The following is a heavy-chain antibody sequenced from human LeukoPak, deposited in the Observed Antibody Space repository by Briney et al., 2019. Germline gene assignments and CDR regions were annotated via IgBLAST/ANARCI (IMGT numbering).Heavy chain of an antibody. CDR1: GFTFSSYG. Sequence: PRGSLRLSCAASGFTFSSYGMHWVRQAPGKGLEWVAVMSYDGSNKYYADSVKGRFTISRDNSKNTLYLQMNSLRAEDTAVYYCAKAEVLYCSSTSCLTYYFDYWGQGTLVTVSS. D-gene: IGHD2-2*01. V-gene: IGHV3-30*18. J-gene: IGHJ4*02. CDR2: MSYDGSNK. CDR3: AKAEVLYCSSTSCLTYYFDY.